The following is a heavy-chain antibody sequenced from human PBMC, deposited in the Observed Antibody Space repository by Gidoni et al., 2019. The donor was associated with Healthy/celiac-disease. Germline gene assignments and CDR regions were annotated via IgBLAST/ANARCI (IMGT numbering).Heavy chain of an antibody. Sequence: AISGSGGSIYYADSVKGRFTISRDNSKNTLYLQMNSLRAEDTAVYYCAKGGEPAAYYFDYWGQGTLVTVSS. J-gene: IGHJ4*02. V-gene: IGHV3-23*01. D-gene: IGHD6-25*01. CDR2: ISGSGGSI. CDR3: AKGGEPAAYYFDY.